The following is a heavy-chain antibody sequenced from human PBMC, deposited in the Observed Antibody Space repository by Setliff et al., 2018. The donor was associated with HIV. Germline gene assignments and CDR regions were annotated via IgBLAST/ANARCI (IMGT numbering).Heavy chain of an antibody. V-gene: IGHV1-69-2*01. J-gene: IGHJ4*02. Sequence: ASVKVSCKTSGYTFTDYYLHWVQQAPGKGLEWVGLIDPEDDETLFAEKFQGRVTVTADTSTDTAYMELNSLRAEDTAVYYCAKDLVYYDSSGDLDYWGQGTLVTVSS. CDR2: IDPEDDET. CDR1: GYTFTDYY. D-gene: IGHD3-22*01. CDR3: AKDLVYYDSSGDLDY.